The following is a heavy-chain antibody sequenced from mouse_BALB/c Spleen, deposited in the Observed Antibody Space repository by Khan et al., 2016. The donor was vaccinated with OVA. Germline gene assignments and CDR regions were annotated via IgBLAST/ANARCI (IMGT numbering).Heavy chain of an antibody. CDR3: AKDPPYYGMDY. CDR2: IWAGGSK. V-gene: IGHV2-6-5*01. Sequence: QMQLEESGPGLVAPFQSLSITCTVSGFSLTDSAVSWIRQPPGKGLEWLGVIWAGGSKSYNSVLKSRLSSSKDNSKSQVFLKVNSLKTDDTAMYYCAKDPPYYGMDYWGQGTSVTVSS. CDR1: GFSLTDSA. J-gene: IGHJ4*01.